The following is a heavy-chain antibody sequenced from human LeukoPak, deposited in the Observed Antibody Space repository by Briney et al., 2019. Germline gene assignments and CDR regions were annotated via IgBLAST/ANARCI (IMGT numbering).Heavy chain of an antibody. D-gene: IGHD5-24*01. CDR3: AKKRDAFDI. Sequence: PGGSLRLSCVASGFTFSSYAMGWVRQAPGKRPEWVSSLTDSGGTTYYVDSVKGRFTISRDNSENTLYLHMNSLRAEDTAMYYCAKKRDAFDIWGQATVVAVSS. CDR2: LTDSGGTT. CDR1: GFTFSSYA. J-gene: IGHJ3*02. V-gene: IGHV3-23*01.